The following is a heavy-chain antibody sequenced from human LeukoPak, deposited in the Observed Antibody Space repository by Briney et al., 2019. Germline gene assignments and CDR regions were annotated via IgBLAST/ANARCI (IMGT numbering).Heavy chain of an antibody. CDR1: GYTFTGYY. V-gene: IGHV1-2*02. Sequence: ASVKVSCKASGYTFTGYYMHWVRQAPGQGLGWMGWINPNSGGTNYAQKFQGRVTMTRDTSISTAYMELSRLRSDDTAVYYCARVKTDYGDYRLDYWGQGTLVTVSS. D-gene: IGHD4-17*01. J-gene: IGHJ4*02. CDR2: INPNSGGT. CDR3: ARVKTDYGDYRLDY.